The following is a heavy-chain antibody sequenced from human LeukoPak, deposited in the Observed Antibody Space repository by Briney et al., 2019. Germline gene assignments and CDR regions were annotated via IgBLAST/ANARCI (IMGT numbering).Heavy chain of an antibody. D-gene: IGHD6-25*01. CDR3: ARRLHSSAMDF. CDR1: GYTFTNYY. J-gene: IGHJ4*02. CDR2: INPSSGST. V-gene: IGHV1-46*01. Sequence: ASVEVSCKASGYTFTNYYMYWVRQAPGQGLEWMGIINPSSGSTTYAQRFQGRVTMTRDTSTSTVYMQLSSLRSEDTAVYYCARRLHSSAMDFWGQGTLVTVSS.